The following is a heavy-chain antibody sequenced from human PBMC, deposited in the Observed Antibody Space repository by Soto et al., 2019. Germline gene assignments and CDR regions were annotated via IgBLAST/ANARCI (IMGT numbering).Heavy chain of an antibody. V-gene: IGHV1-69*06. J-gene: IGHJ6*02. CDR1: GGTFSSYA. CDR2: IIPIFGTA. Sequence: QVQLVQSGAEVKKPGSSMKVSCKASGGTFSSYAISWVRQAPGQGLEWMGGIIPIFGTANYAQKFQGRVTITADKSTSTAYMELSSLRSEDTAVYYCAREVADYDILTGSLTYYYYGMDVWGQGTTVTVSS. CDR3: AREVADYDILTGSLTYYYYGMDV. D-gene: IGHD3-9*01.